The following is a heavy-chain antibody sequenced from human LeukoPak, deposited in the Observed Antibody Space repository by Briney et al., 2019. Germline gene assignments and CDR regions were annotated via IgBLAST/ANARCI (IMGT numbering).Heavy chain of an antibody. V-gene: IGHV3-7*01. CDR1: GFTFSNYW. J-gene: IGHJ4*02. D-gene: IGHD5-24*01. CDR3: ARDGVRDGLYFDY. CDR2: IKQDGSEK. Sequence: PGGSLRLSCAASGFTFSNYWMNWVRQAPGKGLEWVANIKQDGSEKYYVDSVEGRFTVSRDNTKNSLYLQMNSLRAEDTAVYYCARDGVRDGLYFDYWGQGTPVTVSS.